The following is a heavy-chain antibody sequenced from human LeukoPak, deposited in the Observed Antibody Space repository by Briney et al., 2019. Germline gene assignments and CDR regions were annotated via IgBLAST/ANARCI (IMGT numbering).Heavy chain of an antibody. CDR1: GFTFSSYA. Sequence: GGSLRLSCAASGFTFSSYAMSWVRQAPGKGLEWVSAISGSGGSTYYADSVKGRFTISRDNSKNTLYLQMNILRAEDTAVYYCAKVCSSTSCLHYYYYGMDVWGQGTTVTVSS. D-gene: IGHD2-2*01. J-gene: IGHJ6*02. CDR3: AKVCSSTSCLHYYYYGMDV. CDR2: ISGSGGST. V-gene: IGHV3-23*01.